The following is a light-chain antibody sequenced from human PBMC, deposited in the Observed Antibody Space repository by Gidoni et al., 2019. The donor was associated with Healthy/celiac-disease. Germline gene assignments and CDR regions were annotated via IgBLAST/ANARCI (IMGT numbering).Light chain of an antibody. V-gene: IGLV3-1*01. Sequence: SYELTPPPSVSVSPGQTASITCSGDKLWDKYACWYQQKAGQSPVLVIYPDSKRPSGIPERFSGSNSENTATLTISGTQAMDEADYYCQAWDSSIYVFGTGTKFTVL. J-gene: IGLJ1*01. CDR1: KLWDKY. CDR2: PDS. CDR3: QAWDSSIYV.